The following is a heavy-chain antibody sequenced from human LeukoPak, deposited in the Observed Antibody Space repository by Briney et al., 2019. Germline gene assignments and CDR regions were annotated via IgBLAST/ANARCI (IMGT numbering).Heavy chain of an antibody. J-gene: IGHJ5*02. CDR2: IYYSGST. Sequence: SETLSLTCTVSGGSISSSSYYWGWIRQPPGKGLEWIGSIYYSGSTYYNPSLKSRVTISVDTSKNQFSLKLSSVTAADTAVYFCARDRGVYTSSPRFDPWGQGTLVTVSS. CDR3: ARDRGVYTSSPRFDP. V-gene: IGHV4-39*07. CDR1: GGSISSSSYY. D-gene: IGHD6-6*01.